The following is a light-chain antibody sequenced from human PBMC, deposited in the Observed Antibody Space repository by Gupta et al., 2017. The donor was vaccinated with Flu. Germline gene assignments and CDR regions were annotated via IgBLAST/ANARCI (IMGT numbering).Light chain of an antibody. Sequence: ATPGEPASICCTSRRSALNSDRYYFLWLHQQPGQPPRHLMYDVSNRGAGVAASFSGSGCGSAFTLQISSREADDVVVYYCWQRTLWTPLTFGQGTKVEIK. CDR3: WQRTLWTPLT. V-gene: IGKV2-30*01. CDR1: RSALNSDRYYF. J-gene: IGKJ4*02. CDR2: DVS.